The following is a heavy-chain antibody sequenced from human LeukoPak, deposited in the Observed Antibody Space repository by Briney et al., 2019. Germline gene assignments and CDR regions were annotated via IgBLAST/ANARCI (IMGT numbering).Heavy chain of an antibody. J-gene: IGHJ4*02. V-gene: IGHV4-61*02. D-gene: IGHD6-13*01. Sequence: SETLSLTCTVSGGSISSGSYYWTWIRQPAGKGLEWIGRINTGGSTNYNPSLKSRVTISVDTSKNQFSLKLNSVTAADTAVYYCARMSIAAADTIDYWGQGTLVTVSS. CDR2: INTGGST. CDR3: ARMSIAAADTIDY. CDR1: GGSISSGSYY.